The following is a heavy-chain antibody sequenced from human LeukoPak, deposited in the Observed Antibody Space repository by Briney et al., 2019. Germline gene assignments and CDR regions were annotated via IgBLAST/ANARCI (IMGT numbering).Heavy chain of an antibody. CDR2: IIPIFGTA. D-gene: IGHD2-21*01. V-gene: IGHV1-69*06. J-gene: IGHJ5*02. CDR3: ARPRGIDENWFDP. Sequence: EASVKVSCKASGGTFSSYAISWVRQAPGQGLEWMGGIIPIFGTANYAQKFQGRVTITADKSTSTAYMELSSLRSEDTAVYYCARPRGIDENWFDPWGQGTLVTVSS. CDR1: GGTFSSYA.